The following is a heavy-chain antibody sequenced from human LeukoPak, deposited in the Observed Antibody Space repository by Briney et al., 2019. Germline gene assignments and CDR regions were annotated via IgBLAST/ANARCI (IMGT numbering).Heavy chain of an antibody. J-gene: IGHJ4*02. V-gene: IGHV3-53*01. Sequence: GGSLRLSCAASGFTVSSHYMSWVRQAPGKGLEWVSVIFSDGSTYYADSVKGRFTISRDTSKNTLYLQMSSLRVEDTAVYFCASAAPISEYTYAYDYWGQGTLITVSS. CDR3: ASAAPISEYTYAYDY. CDR2: IFSDGST. D-gene: IGHD5-18*01. CDR1: GFTVSSHY.